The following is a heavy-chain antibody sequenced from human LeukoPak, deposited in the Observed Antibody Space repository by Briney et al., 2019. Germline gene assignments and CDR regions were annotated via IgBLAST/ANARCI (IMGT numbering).Heavy chain of an antibody. CDR1: GYTFTIYY. J-gene: IGHJ4*02. CDR2: ISAYNGNT. D-gene: IGHD3-22*01. Sequence: ASVKVSCKASGYTFTIYYIHWVRQAPGQGLEWMGWISAYNGNTNYAQKLQGRVTMTTDTSTSTAYMELRSLRSDDTAVYYCAKEDYYYDSSGYYPIYWGQGTLVTVSS. CDR3: AKEDYYYDSSGYYPIY. V-gene: IGHV1-18*04.